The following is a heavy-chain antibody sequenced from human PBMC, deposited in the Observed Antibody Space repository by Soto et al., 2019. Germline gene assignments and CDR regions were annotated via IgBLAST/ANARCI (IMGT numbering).Heavy chain of an antibody. CDR1: GYTLTELS. J-gene: IGHJ6*02. CDR3: AILFSSSSWSYYYYGMDV. Sequence: ASVKVSCKVSGYTLTELSMRWVRQAPGKGLEWMGGFDPEDGETIYAQKFQGRVTMTEDTSTDTAYMELSSLRSEDTAVYYCAILFSSSSWSYYYYGMDVWGQGTTVTVSS. D-gene: IGHD6-13*01. V-gene: IGHV1-24*01. CDR2: FDPEDGET.